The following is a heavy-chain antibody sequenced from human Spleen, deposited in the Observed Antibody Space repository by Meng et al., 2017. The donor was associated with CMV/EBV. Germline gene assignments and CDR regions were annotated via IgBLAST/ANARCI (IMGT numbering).Heavy chain of an antibody. Sequence: SETLSLTCTVSGGSISSNYCYWGWIRQPPGKGLEWIGSIYYSGSTYYNPSLKSRVTISVDTSKNQFSLHLTSVTAADTAVYYCARDVDILTNYPDAFDIWGQGTVVTVSS. D-gene: IGHD3-9*01. V-gene: IGHV4-39*07. J-gene: IGHJ3*02. CDR3: ARDVDILTNYPDAFDI. CDR1: GGSISSNYCY. CDR2: IYYSGST.